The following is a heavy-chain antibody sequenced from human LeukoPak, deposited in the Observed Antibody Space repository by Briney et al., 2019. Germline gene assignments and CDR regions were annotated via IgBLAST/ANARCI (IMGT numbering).Heavy chain of an antibody. CDR3: ARDGGYYSNYFGMDV. CDR2: TYYRSKWYY. Sequence: PSQTLSLTCAISGDSVSSNSAAWNWIRQSPSRGLEWLGRTYYRSKWYYDYALSVKSRITIHPDTSKNQFSLQLTSVTSDDTAMYFCARDGGYYSNYFGMDVWGQGTTVTVFS. D-gene: IGHD3-22*01. V-gene: IGHV6-1*01. J-gene: IGHJ6*02. CDR1: GDSVSSNSAA.